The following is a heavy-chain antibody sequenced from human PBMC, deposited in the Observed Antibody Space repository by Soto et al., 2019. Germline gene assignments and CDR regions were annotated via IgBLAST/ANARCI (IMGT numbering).Heavy chain of an antibody. J-gene: IGHJ4*02. CDR3: ARGLTIFGVVQI. V-gene: IGHV4-30-4*01. CDR2: IYYSGST. Sequence: PSETLSLTCTVSGGSISSGDYYWSWIRQPPGKGLEWIGYIYYSGSTYYNPSLKSRVTISVDTSKNQFSLKLSSVTAADTAVYYCARGLTIFGVVQIWVQGTLVTVSS. D-gene: IGHD3-3*01. CDR1: GGSISSGDYY.